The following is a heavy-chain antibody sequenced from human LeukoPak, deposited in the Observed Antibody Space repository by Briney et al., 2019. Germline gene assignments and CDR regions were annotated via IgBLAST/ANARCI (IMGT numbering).Heavy chain of an antibody. CDR1: GGSISSGDYY. Sequence: SETLSLTCTVSGGSISSGDYYWSWIRQPPGKGLEWIGYIYYSGSTYYNPSLKSRVTISVDTSKNQFSLKLSSVTAADTAVYYCAIYRSSTRTSYYYYYMDVWGKGTTVTVSS. CDR3: AIYRSSTRTSYYYYYMDV. J-gene: IGHJ6*03. D-gene: IGHD2-2*01. V-gene: IGHV4-30-4*08. CDR2: IYYSGST.